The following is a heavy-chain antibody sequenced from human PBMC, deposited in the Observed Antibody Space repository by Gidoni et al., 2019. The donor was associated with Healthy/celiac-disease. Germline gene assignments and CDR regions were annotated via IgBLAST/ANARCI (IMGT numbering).Heavy chain of an antibody. D-gene: IGHD6-13*01. Sequence: AASGFTFSSYGMPWVRQAQGKGLEWVAVISYDGSNKYYADSVKGRFTISRDNSKNTLYLQMNSLRAEDTAVYYCAKCPRGTALFVYMDVWGKVTTVTVSS. CDR1: GFTFSSYG. CDR2: ISYDGSNK. CDR3: AKCPRGTALFVYMDV. J-gene: IGHJ6*03. V-gene: IGHV3-30*18.